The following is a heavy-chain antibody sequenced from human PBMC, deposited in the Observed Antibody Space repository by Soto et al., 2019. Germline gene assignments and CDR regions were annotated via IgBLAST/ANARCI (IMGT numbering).Heavy chain of an antibody. D-gene: IGHD3-10*01. Sequence: GASVKVSCKASGGTFSSYTISWVRQAPGQGLEWMGRIIPILGIANYAQKFQGRVTITADKSTSTAYMELSSLRSEDTAVYYCASVPSPEYYWSSPAFGYWGQGTLVTVSS. CDR2: IIPILGIA. V-gene: IGHV1-69*02. J-gene: IGHJ4*02. CDR1: GGTFSSYT. CDR3: ASVPSPEYYWSSPAFGY.